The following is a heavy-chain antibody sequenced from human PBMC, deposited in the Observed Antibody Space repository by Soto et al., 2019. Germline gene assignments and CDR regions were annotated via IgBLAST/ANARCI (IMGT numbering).Heavy chain of an antibody. Sequence: GGSLRLSCAASGFTVSSNYMSRVRQAPGKGLEWISGISGSGISTHYADSVKGRFTISRDNSKNTLYLQMNSLRAEDTAVYYCARPGTNIVVVVHEGFDYWGQGTLVTVSS. CDR3: ARPGTNIVVVVHEGFDY. CDR2: ISGSGIST. V-gene: IGHV3-23*01. D-gene: IGHD2-15*01. J-gene: IGHJ4*02. CDR1: GFTVSSNY.